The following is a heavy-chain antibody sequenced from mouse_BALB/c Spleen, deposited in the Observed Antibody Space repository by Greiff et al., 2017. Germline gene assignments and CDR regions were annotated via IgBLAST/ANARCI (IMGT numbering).Heavy chain of an antibody. V-gene: IGHV5-9-3*01. Sequence: DVKLVESGGGLVKPVGSLKLSCAASGFTFSSYAMSWVRQTPEKRLEWVATISSGGSYTYYPDSVKGRFTISRDNAKNTLYLQMSSLRSEDTAMYYCARQNYYCSSYRYFDVWGAGTTVTVSA. CDR2: ISSGGSYT. CDR3: ARQNYYCSSYRYFDV. D-gene: IGHD1-1*01. CDR1: GFTFSSYA. J-gene: IGHJ1*01.